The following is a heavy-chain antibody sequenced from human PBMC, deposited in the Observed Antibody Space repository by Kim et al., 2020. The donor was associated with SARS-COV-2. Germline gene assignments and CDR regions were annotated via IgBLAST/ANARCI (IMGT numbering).Heavy chain of an antibody. CDR3: AKTSRWYDYAMDV. V-gene: IGHV3-43*02. CDR2: IKGDGENT. D-gene: IGHD6-13*01. CDR1: GFTFDDYA. J-gene: IGHJ6*02. Sequence: GGSLRLSCAASGFTFDDYAMHWVRQAPGKGLEWVSLIKGDGENTYYADSVQGRFTISRDNSKNSLYLQMNSLKTEDTALYFCAKTSRWYDYAMDVWGQGTTVTVS.